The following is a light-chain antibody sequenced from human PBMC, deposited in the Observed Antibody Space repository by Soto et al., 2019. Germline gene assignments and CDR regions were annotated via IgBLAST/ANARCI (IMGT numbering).Light chain of an antibody. Sequence: QSVLTQPPSASGTPGQRVIISCSGSSSNIGSNYVYWYQQLPGTAPKLLIYKNNQRPSGVPDRFSGSKSGASASLAISGLRSEDEADYYCAAWDGRLSGGVFGTGTKLTVL. CDR2: KNN. V-gene: IGLV1-47*01. CDR3: AAWDGRLSGGV. CDR1: SSNIGSNY. J-gene: IGLJ1*01.